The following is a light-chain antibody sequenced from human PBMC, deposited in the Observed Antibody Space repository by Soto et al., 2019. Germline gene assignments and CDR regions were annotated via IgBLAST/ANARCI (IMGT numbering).Light chain of an antibody. Sequence: EIVLTQSPGTLSLSPGERATLSCRASQSVSGSSLAWYQRKPGQAPRLLVYGASSRATGIPDRFTGSGSGTDFTLTISRLEPEDFAVYYCQQYGSSPLTFGGGTKVDIK. V-gene: IGKV3-20*01. CDR1: QSVSGSS. CDR3: QQYGSSPLT. J-gene: IGKJ4*01. CDR2: GAS.